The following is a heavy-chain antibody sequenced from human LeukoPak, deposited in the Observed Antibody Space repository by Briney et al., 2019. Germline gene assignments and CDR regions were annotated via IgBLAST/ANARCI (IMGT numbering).Heavy chain of an antibody. CDR2: IWYDGGFQ. D-gene: IGHD4-17*01. CDR1: GFTFSTFG. V-gene: IGHV3-33*01. J-gene: IGHJ4*02. Sequence: GRSLRLSCAASGFTFSTFGMHWVRQAPGKGLEWVAVIWYDGGFQYYADSVKDRFTISRDNAKNTLYLQMNSLRAEDTAVYYCARDTNYGDYDYWGQGTLVTVSS. CDR3: ARDTNYGDYDY.